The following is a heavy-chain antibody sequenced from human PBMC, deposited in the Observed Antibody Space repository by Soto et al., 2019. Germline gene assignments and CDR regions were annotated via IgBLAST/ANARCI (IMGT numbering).Heavy chain of an antibody. J-gene: IGHJ4*02. CDR2: VIPIFGTA. Sequence: TVKVSCKASGGTFSSYAISWVLQAAGQGLEWMGGVIPIFGTANYAQKFQGRVTITADDSASRAYMELSSLRAEDTAVYCWASADITMVRGVIKPAYYFDYWGQGTLVTVSS. CDR1: GGTFSSYA. D-gene: IGHD3-10*01. V-gene: IGHV1-69*13. CDR3: ASADITMVRGVIKPAYYFDY.